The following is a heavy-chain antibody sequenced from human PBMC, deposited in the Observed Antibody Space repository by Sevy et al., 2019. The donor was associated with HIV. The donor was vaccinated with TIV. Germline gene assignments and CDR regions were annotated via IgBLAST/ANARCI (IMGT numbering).Heavy chain of an antibody. D-gene: IGHD3-22*01. V-gene: IGHV3-48*01. CDR1: GFTFSSYS. Sequence: GGSLRLSCAASGFTFSSYSMNWIRQAPGKGLEWVSDISSSSSTIYYADSVKGRFTISRDNAKNSLYLQMNSLRAEDTAVYYCARTGPPGYYYDSSGSDYWGQRTLVTVSS. CDR2: ISSSSSTI. J-gene: IGHJ4*02. CDR3: ARTGPPGYYYDSSGSDY.